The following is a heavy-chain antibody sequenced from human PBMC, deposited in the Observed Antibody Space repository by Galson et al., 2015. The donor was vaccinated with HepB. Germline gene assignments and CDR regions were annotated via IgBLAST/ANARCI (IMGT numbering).Heavy chain of an antibody. D-gene: IGHD3-3*01. V-gene: IGHV4-34*01. CDR2: INHSGST. Sequence: ETLSLTCAVYGGSFSGYYWSWIRQPPGKGLEWIGEINHSGSTNYNPSLKSRVTISVDTSKNQFSLKLSSVTAADTAVYYCARGSRTYYDFWTQGGTYYYYMDVWGKGTTVTVSS. CDR1: GGSFSGYY. CDR3: ARGSRTYYDFWTQGGTYYYYMDV. J-gene: IGHJ6*03.